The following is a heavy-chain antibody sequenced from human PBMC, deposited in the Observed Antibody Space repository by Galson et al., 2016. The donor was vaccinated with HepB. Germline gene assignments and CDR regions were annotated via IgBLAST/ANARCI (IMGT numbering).Heavy chain of an antibody. J-gene: IGHJ3*01. D-gene: IGHD2-15*01. Sequence: SLRLSCAASGFTISPYWMSWVRQTPGKGLEWVAIIKHDGSEEYYVDSVKGRFTISRDNAKNSLYLEMNSLRAEDSSLYFCARDSGFCRTIYCRGDAYDLWGQGTIHRLF. V-gene: IGHV3-7*01. CDR1: GFTISPYW. CDR3: ARDSGFCRTIYCRGDAYDL. CDR2: IKHDGSEE.